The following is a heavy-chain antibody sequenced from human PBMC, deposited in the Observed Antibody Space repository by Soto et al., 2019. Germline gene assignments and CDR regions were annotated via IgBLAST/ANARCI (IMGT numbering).Heavy chain of an antibody. CDR2: IKQDGTEI. V-gene: IGHV3-7*01. CDR1: GFTFSIYW. D-gene: IGHD1-26*01. J-gene: IGHJ5*02. CDR3: ASYSGSYFPVGHDR. Sequence: GGSLRLSCVDSGFTFSIYWMSWVRHAPGGGLEWVANIKQDGTEIHYVESVKGRFTIFRDNAKKSLYLQMNSLRAEDTTVYFCASYSGSYFPVGHDRWGQGTLVTVSS.